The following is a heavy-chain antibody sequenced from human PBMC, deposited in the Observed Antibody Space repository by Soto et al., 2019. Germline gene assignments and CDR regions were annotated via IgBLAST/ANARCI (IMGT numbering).Heavy chain of an antibody. CDR3: AKDSTYYDFWSAYSY. J-gene: IGHJ4*02. CDR1: GFTFSNFA. CDR2: ISGSGGGT. V-gene: IGHV3-23*01. Sequence: EVQLLESGGGLVQPGGSLRLSCAASGFTFSNFAMSWVRQAPGKGLEWVSAISGSGGGTYYADSVKGRFTISRDNSKNTLYLQMSSLRAEDTAVYYCAKDSTYYDFWSAYSYWGQGTLVTVSS. D-gene: IGHD3-3*01.